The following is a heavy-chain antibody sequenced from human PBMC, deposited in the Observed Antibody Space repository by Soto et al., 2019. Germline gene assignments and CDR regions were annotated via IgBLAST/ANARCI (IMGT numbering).Heavy chain of an antibody. CDR1: GFTFSSYA. Sequence: QVQLVESGGGVVQPGRSLRLSCAASGFTFSSYAMHWVRQAPGKGLEWVAVISYDGSNKYYADSVKGRFTISRDNSKNTVYLQMNSLRAEDTAVYYCARGPGGYYSMDVWGQGTTVTVSS. D-gene: IGHD3-10*01. V-gene: IGHV3-30-3*01. CDR3: ARGPGGYYSMDV. J-gene: IGHJ6*02. CDR2: ISYDGSNK.